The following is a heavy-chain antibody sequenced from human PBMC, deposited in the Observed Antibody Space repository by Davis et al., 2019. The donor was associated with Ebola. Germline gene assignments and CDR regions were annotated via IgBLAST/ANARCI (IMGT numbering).Heavy chain of an antibody. Sequence: PSETLSLTCTVSGGSISSYYWNWVRQPPGKGLEWIGCISDRGSTYYNPSLNNRVTISIDTSRNQFSLKVTSATAADTALYYCAGDTIGLDYWGQGTLVTVSS. CDR2: ISDRGST. J-gene: IGHJ4*02. CDR3: AGDTIGLDY. CDR1: GGSISSYY. D-gene: IGHD3-10*01. V-gene: IGHV4-59*08.